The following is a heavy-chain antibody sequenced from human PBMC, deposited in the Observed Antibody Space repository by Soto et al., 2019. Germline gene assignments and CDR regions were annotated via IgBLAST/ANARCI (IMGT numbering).Heavy chain of an antibody. J-gene: IGHJ4*02. V-gene: IGHV3-33*01. Sequence: QVQLVESGGGVVQPGRSLRLSCAASGFTFSSYGMHWVRQAPGKGLEWVAFIWHDGGNKFYTESVKGRFTITRDNSKNTLYLQMTSLSAEGTGMYYCARDGDVNTGFGKDYWGQGTLGTVSS. CDR2: IWHDGGNK. CDR3: ARDGDVNTGFGKDY. D-gene: IGHD3-16*01. CDR1: GFTFSSYG.